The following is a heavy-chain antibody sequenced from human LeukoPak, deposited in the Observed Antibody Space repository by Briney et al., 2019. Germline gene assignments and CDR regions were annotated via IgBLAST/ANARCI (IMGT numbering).Heavy chain of an antibody. CDR3: ARDRDYSTFDY. D-gene: IGHD2-15*01. V-gene: IGHV3-7*01. CDR2: IKEDGSEI. J-gene: IGHJ4*02. Sequence: GGSLRLSCAASAFTFSNYWMSWVRQAPGKGLEWVANIKEDGSEINYVDSVKGRFTISRDNAKNSLYLQMNSLRVDDTAVYYCARDRDYSTFDYWGQGTLVTVSS. CDR1: AFTFSNYW.